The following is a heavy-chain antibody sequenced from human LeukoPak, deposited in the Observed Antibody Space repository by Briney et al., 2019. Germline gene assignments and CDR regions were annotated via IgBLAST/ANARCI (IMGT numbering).Heavy chain of an antibody. D-gene: IGHD3-10*01. CDR3: VKGVQGLRGSNSWEYFQH. CDR2: ISRDGAGT. V-gene: IGHV3-64D*06. CDR1: GFSFSSSA. J-gene: IGHJ1*01. Sequence: GGSLRLSCLASGFSFSSSAMHWVRQAAGKGLEYVSAISRDGAGTYYADSVKDRVTISRDNSKNTLYLQMSSLTPEDTAVYYCVKGVQGLRGSNSWEYFQHWGQGTLVTVSS.